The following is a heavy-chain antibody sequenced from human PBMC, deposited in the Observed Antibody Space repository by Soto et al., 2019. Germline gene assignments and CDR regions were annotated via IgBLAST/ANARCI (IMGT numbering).Heavy chain of an antibody. V-gene: IGHV3-23*01. CDR1: GFTFSSYA. Sequence: GGSLRLSCAASGFTFSSYAMSWVRQAPGKGLEWVSAISGSGGSTYYADSVKGRFTISRDNSKNTLYLQMNSLRAEDTAVYYCAKDRFVAVAGDGVYGMGVWGQGTTVTVSS. D-gene: IGHD6-19*01. CDR2: ISGSGGST. CDR3: AKDRFVAVAGDGVYGMGV. J-gene: IGHJ6*02.